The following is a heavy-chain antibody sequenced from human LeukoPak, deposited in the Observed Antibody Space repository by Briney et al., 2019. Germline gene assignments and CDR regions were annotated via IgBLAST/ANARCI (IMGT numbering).Heavy chain of an antibody. CDR3: ARERATTVVKGGTFDY. CDR1: GGSISSGDYY. V-gene: IGHV4-30-4*01. D-gene: IGHD4-23*01. Sequence: SETLSLTCTVSGGSISSGDYYWSWIRQPPGKGLEWIGYIYYSGSTYYNPSLKSRVTISVDTSKNQFSLKLSSVTAADTAAYYCARERATTVVKGGTFDYWGQGTLVTVSS. J-gene: IGHJ4*02. CDR2: IYYSGST.